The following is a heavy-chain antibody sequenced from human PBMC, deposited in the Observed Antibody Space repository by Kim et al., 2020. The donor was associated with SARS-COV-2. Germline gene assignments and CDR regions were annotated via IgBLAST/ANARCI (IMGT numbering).Heavy chain of an antibody. V-gene: IGHV3-53*01. CDR2: IYSGGST. D-gene: IGHD6-19*01. CDR3: ARAPGNSGWYNDFDN. Sequence: GGSLRLSCAASGFTVSSNYMSWVRQAPGKGLEWVSIIYSGGSTYYADSVKGRFTISRDNSKNTLYLQMNSLRAEDTAVYYCARAPGNSGWYNDFDNWGQGTLVTVSS. CDR1: GFTVSSNY. J-gene: IGHJ4*02.